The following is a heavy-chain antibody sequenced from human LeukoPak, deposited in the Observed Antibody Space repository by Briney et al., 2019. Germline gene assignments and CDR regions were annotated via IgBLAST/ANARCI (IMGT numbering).Heavy chain of an antibody. CDR2: IYYSGST. Sequence: PSETLSLTCTVSGGSISSGSYYWSWIRQPAGKGLEWIGYIYYSGSTNYNPSLKSRVTISVDTSKNQFSLKLSSVTAADTAVYYCARGRRYRRWAIVVVGPNWFDPWGQGTLVTVSS. CDR1: GGSISSGSYY. J-gene: IGHJ5*02. V-gene: IGHV4-61*10. CDR3: ARGRRYRRWAIVVVGPNWFDP. D-gene: IGHD3-22*01.